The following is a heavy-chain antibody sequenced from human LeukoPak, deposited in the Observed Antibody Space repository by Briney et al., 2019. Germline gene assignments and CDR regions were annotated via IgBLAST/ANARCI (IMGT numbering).Heavy chain of an antibody. CDR2: IRSKAYGGTT. CDR3: TTVGVYYYDH. J-gene: IGHJ5*02. V-gene: IGHV3-15*01. CDR1: GFTFSSYE. D-gene: IGHD3-10*01. Sequence: PGGSLRLSCAASGFTFSSYEMNWVRQAPGKGLEWVGRIRSKAYGGTTDYAEPVKGIFIISRDDSENTVYLQMNSLKTEDTGDYYCTTVGVYYYDHWGQGTRVTVSS.